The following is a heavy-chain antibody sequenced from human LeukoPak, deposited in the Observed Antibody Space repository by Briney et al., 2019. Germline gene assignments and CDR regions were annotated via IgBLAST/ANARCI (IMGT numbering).Heavy chain of an antibody. CDR1: GGSISSGGYY. V-gene: IGHV4-31*03. Sequence: SETLSLTCTVSGGSISSGGYYWSWIRQHPGKGLEWIGYIYYSGSTYYNPSLKSRVTISVDTSKNQFSLKLSSVTAADTAVYYCGRDNAGDYYYGMDVWGQGTTVTVSS. CDR2: IYYSGST. D-gene: IGHD3-10*01. CDR3: GRDNAGDYYYGMDV. J-gene: IGHJ6*02.